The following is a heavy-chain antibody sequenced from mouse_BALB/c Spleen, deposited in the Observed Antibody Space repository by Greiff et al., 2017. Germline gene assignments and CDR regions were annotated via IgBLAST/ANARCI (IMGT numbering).Heavy chain of an antibody. CDR3: ARDGWLLGGAWFAY. CDR2: IWAGGST. CDR1: GFSLTSYG. D-gene: IGHD2-3*01. V-gene: IGHV2-9*02. J-gene: IGHJ3*01. Sequence: VKLVESGPGLVAPSQSLSITCTVSGFSLTSYGVHWVRQPPGKGLEWLGVIWAGGSTNYNSALMSRLSISKDNSKSQVFLKMNSLQTDDTAMYYCARDGWLLGGAWFAYWGQGTLVTVSA.